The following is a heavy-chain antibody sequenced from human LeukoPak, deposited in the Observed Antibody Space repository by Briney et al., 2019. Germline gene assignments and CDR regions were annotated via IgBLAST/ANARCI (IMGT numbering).Heavy chain of an antibody. V-gene: IGHV4-34*01. J-gene: IGHJ4*02. CDR3: ARGPTYQPIDS. Sequence: SETLSLTCAVYGGSFSGYYWSWIRQPPGKGLEWIGEINHGGSANYNPSLNSRVTISVDTSKNQFSLKLSSVTAADTAVYYCARGPTYQPIDSWGQGTLVTVSS. CDR2: INHGGSA. CDR1: GGSFSGYY. D-gene: IGHD2-2*01.